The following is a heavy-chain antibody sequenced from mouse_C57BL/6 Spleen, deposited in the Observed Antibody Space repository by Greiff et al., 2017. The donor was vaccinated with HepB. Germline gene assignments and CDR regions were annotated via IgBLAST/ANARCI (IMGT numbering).Heavy chain of an antibody. CDR1: GFTFSDYY. J-gene: IGHJ1*03. CDR2: INSDGSST. CDR3: ARGELLLGYFDV. D-gene: IGHD1-1*01. V-gene: IGHV5-16*01. Sequence: EVKLVESEGGLVQPGSSMKLSCTASGFTFSDYYMAWVRQVPEKGLEWVANINSDGSSTYYLDSLKSRFIISRDNAKNILYLQMSSLKSEDTATYYCARGELLLGYFDVWGTGTTVTVSS.